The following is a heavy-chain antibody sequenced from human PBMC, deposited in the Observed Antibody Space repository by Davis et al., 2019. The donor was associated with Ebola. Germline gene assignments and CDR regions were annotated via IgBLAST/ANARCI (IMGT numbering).Heavy chain of an antibody. CDR3: ATTPQYSSGQNKPFDY. CDR2: IWDDGSNK. J-gene: IGHJ4*02. D-gene: IGHD6-19*01. Sequence: GGSLRLSCAASGFTLSGYDMDWVRQAPGKGLQWVAVIWDDGSNKYYADSVKGRFTISRDNSKNTLYLQMNSLRAEDTALYYCATTPQYSSGQNKPFDYWGQGTLVTVSS. CDR1: GFTLSGYD. V-gene: IGHV3-33*01.